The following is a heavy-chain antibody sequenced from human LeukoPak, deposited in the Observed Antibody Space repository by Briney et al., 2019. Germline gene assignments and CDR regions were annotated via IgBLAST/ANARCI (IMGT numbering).Heavy chain of an antibody. CDR2: INSDGSTT. D-gene: IGHD2-15*01. V-gene: IGHV3-74*01. J-gene: IGHJ5*02. CDR3: TRRVSASRWFDP. CDR1: GFTFSSYW. Sequence: GGSLRLSCAASGFTFSSYWMHWVRQAPGKGLVWVSRINSDGSTTNYADSVKGRFTISRDNAENTMYLQMNSLRVEDTAVYYCTRRVSASRWFDPWGQGTLVTVSS.